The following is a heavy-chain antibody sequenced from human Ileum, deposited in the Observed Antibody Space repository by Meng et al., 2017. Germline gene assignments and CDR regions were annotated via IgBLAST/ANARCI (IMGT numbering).Heavy chain of an antibody. CDR1: GFTFSAYA. D-gene: IGHD3-10*01. V-gene: IGHV3-23*01. Sequence: GESLKISCAASGFTFSAYAMSWVRQAPGKGLEWVSSINRSGGGTYYADSVRGRFTISRDNSKNTLYLQMDNLGAEDTAVYYCAKIYYYISETYLGSFDIWGQGTMVTVSS. CDR3: AKIYYYISETYLGSFDI. J-gene: IGHJ3*02. CDR2: INRSGGGT.